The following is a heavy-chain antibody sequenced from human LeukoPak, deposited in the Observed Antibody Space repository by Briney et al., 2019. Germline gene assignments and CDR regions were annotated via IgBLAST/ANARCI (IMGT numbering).Heavy chain of an antibody. D-gene: IGHD3-9*01. CDR2: ISAYNGNT. CDR1: GYTFTGYY. CDR3: ARAADILTGYYFPMDV. V-gene: IGHV1-18*04. Sequence: ASVKVSCKASGYTFTGYYMHWVRQAPGQGLEWMGWISAYNGNTNYAQKLQGRVTMTTDTSTSTAYMELRSLRSDDTAVYYCARAADILTGYYFPMDVWGKGTTVTVSS. J-gene: IGHJ6*03.